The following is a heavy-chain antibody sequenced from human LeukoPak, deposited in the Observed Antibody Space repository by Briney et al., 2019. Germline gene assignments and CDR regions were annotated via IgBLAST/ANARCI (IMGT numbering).Heavy chain of an antibody. CDR1: GGSISSTSYY. Sequence: PSETLSLTCTVSGGSISSTSYYWGWIRQPPGKGLEWIGSIYYSGSTYYNPSLKSRVTISVDTSKNQFSLKLSSVTAADTAVYYCARHYGDYGGAFDIWGQGTMVTVSS. CDR2: IYYSGST. CDR3: ARHYGDYGGAFDI. D-gene: IGHD4-17*01. J-gene: IGHJ3*02. V-gene: IGHV4-39*01.